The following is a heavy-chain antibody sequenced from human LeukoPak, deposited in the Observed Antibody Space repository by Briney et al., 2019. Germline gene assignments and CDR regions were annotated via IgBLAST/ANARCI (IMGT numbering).Heavy chain of an antibody. D-gene: IGHD2-2*01. CDR3: AKRYCSSSSCYGHFDS. CDR1: GFTFSSYW. J-gene: IGHJ4*02. V-gene: IGHV3-23*01. CDR2: ISGSGDST. Sequence: GGSLRLSCAASGFTFSSYWMNWVRQAPGKGLEWVSAISGSGDSTFYADSVKGRFTISRDNSKNTLYLQMNSLRAEDTALYYCAKRYCSSSSCYGHFDSWGQGILVTVSS.